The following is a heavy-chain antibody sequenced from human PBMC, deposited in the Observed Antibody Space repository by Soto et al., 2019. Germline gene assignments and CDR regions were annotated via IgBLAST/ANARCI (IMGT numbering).Heavy chain of an antibody. V-gene: IGHV4-39*01. D-gene: IGHD3-3*01. CDR2: IYYSGST. J-gene: IGHJ4*02. CDR1: GGSISSSSYY. CDR3: ARHFFADNYDFWSGYYIGY. Sequence: SETLSLTCTVSGGSISSSSYYWGWIRQPPGKGLEWIGSIYYSGSTYYNPSLKSRVTISVDTSKNQFSLKLSSVTAADTAVYYCARHFFADNYDFWSGYYIGYWGQGTLVTVSS.